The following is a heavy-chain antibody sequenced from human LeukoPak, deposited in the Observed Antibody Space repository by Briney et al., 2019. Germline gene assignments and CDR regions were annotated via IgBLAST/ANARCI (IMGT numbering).Heavy chain of an antibody. V-gene: IGHV4-4*02. D-gene: IGHD6-19*01. CDR3: ARDVSVAGTGLYFDY. CDR1: GGSISSSNW. J-gene: IGHJ4*02. CDR2: IYHSGST. Sequence: SGTLSLTCAVSGGSISSSNWWSWVRQPPGKGLEWIGEIYHSGSTNYNPSLKSRVTISVDKSKNQFSLKLSSVTAADTAVYYCARDVSVAGTGLYFDYWGQGTLVTVSS.